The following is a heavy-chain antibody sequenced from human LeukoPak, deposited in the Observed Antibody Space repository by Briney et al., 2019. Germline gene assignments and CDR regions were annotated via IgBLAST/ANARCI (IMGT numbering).Heavy chain of an antibody. CDR2: IYYSGNT. V-gene: IGHV4-59*01. Sequence: SETPSLTCTVSGGSIRSYYWSWIRQPPGKGLEWIGYIYYSGNTKYNPSLKSRVTISVDTSKNQFSLKLSSVTAADTAVYYCARGTYYYDSSGPDWYFDLWGRGTLVTVSS. J-gene: IGHJ2*01. CDR3: ARGTYYYDSSGPDWYFDL. CDR1: GGSIRSYY. D-gene: IGHD3-22*01.